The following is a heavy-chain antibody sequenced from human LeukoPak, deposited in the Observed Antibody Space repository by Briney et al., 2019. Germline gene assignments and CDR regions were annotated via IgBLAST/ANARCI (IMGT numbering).Heavy chain of an antibody. CDR2: INHSGST. CDR3: ARRGVAWKETYYYGSGSYYNI. V-gene: IGHV4-34*01. Sequence: SETLSLTCAVYGGSFSGYYWSWIRQPPGKGLEWIGEINHSGSTNYNPSLKSRVTTSVDTSKNQFSLKLSSVTAADTAVYYCARRGVAWKETYYYGSGSYYNIWGQGTMVTVSS. D-gene: IGHD3-10*01. CDR1: GGSFSGYY. J-gene: IGHJ3*02.